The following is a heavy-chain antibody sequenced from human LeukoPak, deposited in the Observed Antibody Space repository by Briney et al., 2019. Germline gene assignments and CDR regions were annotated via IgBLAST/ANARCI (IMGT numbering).Heavy chain of an antibody. CDR1: GYTFTSYG. J-gene: IGHJ3*02. D-gene: IGHD2-21*02. V-gene: IGHV1-18*01. CDR2: ISAYNGNT. CDR3: ARHLHIVVVTEDAFHI. Sequence: GASVKVSCKASGYTFTSYGISWVRQAPGQGLEWMGWISAYNGNTNYAQKFQGRVTMTTDTSTTTANMELRSLKSDDTAVYYCARHLHIVVVTEDAFHIWGQGTMVTVSS.